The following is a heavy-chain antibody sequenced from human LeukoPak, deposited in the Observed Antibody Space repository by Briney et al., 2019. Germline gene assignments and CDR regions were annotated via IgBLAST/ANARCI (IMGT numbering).Heavy chain of an antibody. CDR1: GFTFSSYG. CDR2: ISYDGSNK. Sequence: PGGSLRLSCAASGFTFSSYGMHWVRQAPGKGLEWVAVISYDGSNKYYADSVKGRFTISRDNSKNTLYLQMNSLRAEDTAVHYCAKDRGGQQPALDYWGQGTLVTVSS. V-gene: IGHV3-30*18. J-gene: IGHJ4*02. D-gene: IGHD6-13*01. CDR3: AKDRGGQQPALDY.